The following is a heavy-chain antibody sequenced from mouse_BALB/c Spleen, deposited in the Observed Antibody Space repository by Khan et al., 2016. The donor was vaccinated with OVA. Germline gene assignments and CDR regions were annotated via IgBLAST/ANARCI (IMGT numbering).Heavy chain of an antibody. D-gene: IGHD1-3*01. CDR1: GYSLTKYG. J-gene: IGHJ2*01. CDR2: IWAGGRT. V-gene: IGHV2-9*02. Sequence: QVQLKQSGPGLMAPSQSLSITCTVYGYSLTKYGVHWVHQPPGKGLEWLGLIWAGGRTTYHSALISRLSLSKDNSKSQVFLKMNSLQTDDTAMYYCARFEDIWGEGTTLTVS. CDR3: ARFEDI.